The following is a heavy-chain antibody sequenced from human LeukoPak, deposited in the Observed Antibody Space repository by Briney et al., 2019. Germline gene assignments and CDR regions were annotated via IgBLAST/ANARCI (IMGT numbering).Heavy chain of an antibody. Sequence: SVKVSCKASGYTFTSYAISWVRQAPGQGLEWMGGIIPIFGTANYAQKFQGRVTITADESTSTAYMELSSLRSEDTAVYYCARGREVEMATAYNWFDPWGQGTLVTVSS. J-gene: IGHJ5*02. CDR3: ARGREVEMATAYNWFDP. CDR2: IIPIFGTA. D-gene: IGHD5-24*01. CDR1: GYTFTSYA. V-gene: IGHV1-69*13.